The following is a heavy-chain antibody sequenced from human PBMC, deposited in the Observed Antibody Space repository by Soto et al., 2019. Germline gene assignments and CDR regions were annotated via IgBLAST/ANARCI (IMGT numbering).Heavy chain of an antibody. Sequence: QVQLQESGPGLVKPSETLSLTCSVSGGSISPFHWSWIRQPPGKGPEWIGYVYYTGSTNYNPSFTSRVTISVYTSKNQFSLKLTSVTAADTVVYYCVRWVGHFDFWGQGTLVTVSS. V-gene: IGHV4-59*03. CDR2: VYYTGST. CDR1: GGSISPFH. D-gene: IGHD1-26*01. CDR3: VRWVGHFDF. J-gene: IGHJ4*02.